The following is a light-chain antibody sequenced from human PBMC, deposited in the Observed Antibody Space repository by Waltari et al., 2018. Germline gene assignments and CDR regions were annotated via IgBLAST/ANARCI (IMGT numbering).Light chain of an antibody. CDR1: DAINQR. CDR3: QQYNRFSP. Sequence: DTQLSQFPSTLAASVGDSVTITCRARDAINQRWAWYQQKPGKAPKLLIYDASTLQSGVPSRFSGSGSGTEFTLTIDSLQPDDFATYYCQQYNRFSPFGQGTNVEVK. J-gene: IGKJ1*01. V-gene: IGKV1-5*01. CDR2: DAS.